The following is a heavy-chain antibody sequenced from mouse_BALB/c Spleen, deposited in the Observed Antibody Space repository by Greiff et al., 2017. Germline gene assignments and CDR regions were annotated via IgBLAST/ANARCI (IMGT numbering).Heavy chain of an antibody. D-gene: IGHD2-4*01. V-gene: IGHV5-6-4*01. Sequence: VQLKESGGGLVKPGGSLKLSCAASGFTFSSYTMSWVRQTPEKRLEWVATISSGGSYTYYPDSVKGRFTISRDNAKNTLYLQMSSLKSEDTAMYYCTRLSMITTESWFAYWGQGTLVTVSA. CDR2: ISSGGSYT. J-gene: IGHJ3*01. CDR1: GFTFSSYT. CDR3: TRLSMITTESWFAY.